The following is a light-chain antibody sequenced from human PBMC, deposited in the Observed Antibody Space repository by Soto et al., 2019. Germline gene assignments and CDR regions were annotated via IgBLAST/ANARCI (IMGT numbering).Light chain of an antibody. CDR3: QQYNNWWT. Sequence: IVLTHAPATLSFSPGESATLSFRASQSLSKSLVWYQQKPGQAPRLLIYGASTRATGIPARFSGSGSGTEFTLTINSLQSEDFAVYYCQQYNNWWTFGQGTKVDIK. V-gene: IGKV3-15*01. CDR2: GAS. J-gene: IGKJ1*01. CDR1: QSLSKS.